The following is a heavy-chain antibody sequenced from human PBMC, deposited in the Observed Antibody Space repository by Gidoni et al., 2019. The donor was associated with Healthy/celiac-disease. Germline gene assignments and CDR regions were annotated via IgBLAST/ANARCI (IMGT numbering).Heavy chain of an antibody. CDR3: ARGAPYCSSTSCYPSTDYYGMDV. Sequence: QVQLVQSGAEVKKPGSSVKVSCKASGGTFSSYAISWVRQAPGQGLEWMGGIIPIFGTANYAQKFQGRVTITADESTSTAYMELSSLRSGDTAVYYCARGAPYCSSTSCYPSTDYYGMDVWGQGTTVTVSS. J-gene: IGHJ6*02. CDR2: IIPIFGTA. CDR1: GGTFSSYA. D-gene: IGHD2-2*01. V-gene: IGHV1-69*01.